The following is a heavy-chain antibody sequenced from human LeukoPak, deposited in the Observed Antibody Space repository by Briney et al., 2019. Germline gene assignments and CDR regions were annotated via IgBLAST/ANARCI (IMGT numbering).Heavy chain of an antibody. J-gene: IGHJ3*02. CDR1: GGSISSSSYY. Sequence: PSETLSLTCTVSGGSISSSSYYWGWIRQPPGKGLEWIGSIYYSGSTYYNPSLKSRVTISVDTSKNQFSLKLSSVTAADTAVYYCAMPYYGSVYDAFDIWGQGTMVTVSS. CDR3: AMPYYGSVYDAFDI. CDR2: IYYSGST. D-gene: IGHD3-10*01. V-gene: IGHV4-39*01.